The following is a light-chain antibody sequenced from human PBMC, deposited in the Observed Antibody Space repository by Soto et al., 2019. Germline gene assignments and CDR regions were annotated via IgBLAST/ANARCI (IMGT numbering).Light chain of an antibody. Sequence: EIVLTQSPGTLSLSPGERATLSCSASQSVNSDYLAWFQQKPGQAPRLLIYGASTRTTGIPDRFSGSGSGTDFTLTIGRLEPGDFAVYYCLHYGGSPLTFGQGTRLEIK. CDR3: LHYGGSPLT. CDR1: QSVNSDY. CDR2: GAS. V-gene: IGKV3-20*01. J-gene: IGKJ5*01.